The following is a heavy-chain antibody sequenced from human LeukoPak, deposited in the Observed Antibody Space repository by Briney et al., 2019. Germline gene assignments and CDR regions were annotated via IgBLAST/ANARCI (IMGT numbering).Heavy chain of an antibody. J-gene: IGHJ3*02. CDR3: AKHTVGETVGWDAFDI. CDR1: GGSIRNYY. D-gene: IGHD1-26*01. V-gene: IGHV4-59*01. Sequence: SETLSLTCTVSGGSIRNYYWSWIRQPPGKGLEWIGYIYHSGTTNYNPSLKSRVTISVDTSQDQFSLRLNSLTAADTAVYYCAKHTVGETVGWDAFDIWGQGTMGTVSS. CDR2: IYHSGTT.